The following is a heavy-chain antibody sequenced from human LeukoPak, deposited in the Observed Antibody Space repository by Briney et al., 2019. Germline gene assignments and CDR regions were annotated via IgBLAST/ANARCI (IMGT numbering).Heavy chain of an antibody. CDR3: ARGPSRYYDFWSGYYSPFDY. Sequence: SETLSLTCSVSGASTTSYYWNWIRQAPGKGLEWIGYIYSDGTTSYSPSLRSRVTISVDTSKNQFSLKLSSVTAADTAVYYCARGPSRYYDFWSGYYSPFDYWGQGTLVTVSS. CDR2: IYSDGTT. J-gene: IGHJ4*02. V-gene: IGHV4-59*12. CDR1: GASTTSYY. D-gene: IGHD3-3*01.